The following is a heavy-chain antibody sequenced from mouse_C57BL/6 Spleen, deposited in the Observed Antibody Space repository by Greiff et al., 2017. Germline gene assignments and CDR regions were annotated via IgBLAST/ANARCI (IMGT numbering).Heavy chain of an antibody. J-gene: IGHJ3*01. CDR1: GYTFTSYW. D-gene: IGHD1-1*01. CDR3: ASPPPLNFGSSR. V-gene: IGHV1-64*01. CDR2: IHPNSGST. Sequence: QVQLQQPGAELVKPGASVKLSCKASGYTFTSYWMHWVKQRPGQGLEWIGMIHPNSGSTNYNEKFKSKATLTVDKSSSTAYMKLSSLTSEDSAVYYCASPPPLNFGSSRWGQGPLATVSA.